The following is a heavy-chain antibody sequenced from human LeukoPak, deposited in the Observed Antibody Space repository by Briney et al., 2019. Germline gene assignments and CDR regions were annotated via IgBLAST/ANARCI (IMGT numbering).Heavy chain of an antibody. CDR1: GYTFTGYY. V-gene: IGHV1-2*02. CDR3: ARAGGLVATIISIWFDP. D-gene: IGHD5-12*01. Sequence: ASVKVSCKASGYTFTGYYMHWVRQAPGQGLEWMGWINPNSGGTNYAQKFQGRVTMTRDTSISTAYMELSRLRSDDTAVYYCARAGGLVATIISIWFDPWGQGTLVTVSS. CDR2: INPNSGGT. J-gene: IGHJ5*02.